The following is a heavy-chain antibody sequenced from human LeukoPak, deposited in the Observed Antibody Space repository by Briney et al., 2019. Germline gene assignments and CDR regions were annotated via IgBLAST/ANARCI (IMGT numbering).Heavy chain of an antibody. J-gene: IGHJ4*02. D-gene: IGHD3-10*01. V-gene: IGHV3-23*01. CDR3: LKWGNQESYYVPDF. CDR1: GFIFRNYA. CDR2: ITGSGDTT. Sequence: PGASLRLSCAASGFIFRNYAMSWVRQAPGKGLEWVSAITGSGDTTYYADSVKGRFTISRDNSKNALYVEMNTLRAEDTAVYYCLKWGNQESYYVPDFWGQGTLVTVSS.